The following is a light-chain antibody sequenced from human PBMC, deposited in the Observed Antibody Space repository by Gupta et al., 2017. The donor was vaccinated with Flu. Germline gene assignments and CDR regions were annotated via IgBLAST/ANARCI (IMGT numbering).Light chain of an antibody. CDR2: RNN. Sequence: QSVLTQPPSASQTPGQRVTISCSGSSSNIGSNYVYWYQPLPGTAPNLLIYRNNQRPSGAPARCSGSKSGTSAALAISGLRAEEEADYYCEAWDDSRSGAYVFGTGTKVTVL. J-gene: IGLJ1*01. CDR3: EAWDDSRSGAYV. V-gene: IGLV1-47*01. CDR1: SSNIGSNY.